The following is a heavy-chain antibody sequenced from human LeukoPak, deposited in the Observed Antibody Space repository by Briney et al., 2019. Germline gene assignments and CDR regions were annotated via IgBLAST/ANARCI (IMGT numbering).Heavy chain of an antibody. CDR1: GYTFTSYD. CDR2: MNPNSGNT. V-gene: IGHV1-8*03. J-gene: IGHJ6*03. Sequence: GASVKVSCKASGYTFTSYDINWVRQATGQGLEWMGWMNPNSGNTGYAQKFQGRVTITRNTSISTAYMELSSLRSEDTAVYYCARVRNVARLRLLRHYYYMDVWGKGTTVTVSS. D-gene: IGHD5-12*01. CDR3: ARVRNVARLRLLRHYYYMDV.